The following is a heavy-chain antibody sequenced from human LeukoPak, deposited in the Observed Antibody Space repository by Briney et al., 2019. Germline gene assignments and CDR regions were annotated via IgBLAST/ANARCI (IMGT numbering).Heavy chain of an antibody. CDR3: AKGREYYYGSGSYY. D-gene: IGHD3-10*01. J-gene: IGHJ4*02. Sequence: GESLKTSCAASGFTFSSYAMSWVRQAPGKGLEWVSAISGSGGSTYYADSVKGRFTISRDNSKNTLYLQMNSLRAEDTAVYYCAKGREYYYGSGSYYWGQGTLVTVSS. CDR2: ISGSGGST. CDR1: GFTFSSYA. V-gene: IGHV3-23*01.